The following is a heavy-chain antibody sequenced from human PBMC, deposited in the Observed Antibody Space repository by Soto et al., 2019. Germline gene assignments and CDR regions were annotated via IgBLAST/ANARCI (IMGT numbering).Heavy chain of an antibody. CDR1: GYTFTGYY. J-gene: IGHJ1*01. CDR2: INPNSGGT. Sequence: QVQLVQSGAEVKKPGASVKVSCKASGYTFTGYYMHWVRQAPGQGLEWMGWINPNSGGTNYAQKLQGWVTMTRDTSISTAYMELSRLRSDDTAVYYCARVSESGNYYDSSGYYFQHWGQGTLVTVSS. V-gene: IGHV1-2*04. D-gene: IGHD3-22*01. CDR3: ARVSESGNYYDSSGYYFQH.